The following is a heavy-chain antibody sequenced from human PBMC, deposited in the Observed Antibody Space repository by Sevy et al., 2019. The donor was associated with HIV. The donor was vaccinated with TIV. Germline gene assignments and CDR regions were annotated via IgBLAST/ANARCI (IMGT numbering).Heavy chain of an antibody. CDR3: ARDRGTAISSAFDI. CDR1: GFTFSDYY. D-gene: IGHD2-21*02. CDR2: ISSSGSTI. Sequence: GGSLRLSCAASGFTFSDYYMSWIRQAPGKGLEWVSYISSSGSTIYYADSVKGRFTISRDNAKNSLYLQMNSLRAEDTAVYYCARDRGTAISSAFDIWGQGTMVTVSS. J-gene: IGHJ3*02. V-gene: IGHV3-11*01.